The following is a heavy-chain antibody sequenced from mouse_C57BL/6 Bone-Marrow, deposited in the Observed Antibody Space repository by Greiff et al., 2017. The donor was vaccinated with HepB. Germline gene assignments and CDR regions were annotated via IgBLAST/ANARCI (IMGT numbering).Heavy chain of an antibody. Sequence: VQLQQSGPELVKPGASVKISCKASGYAFSSSWMNWVKQRPGKGLEWIGRIYPGDGDTNYNGKFKGKATLTADKSSSTAYMQLSSLTSEDSAVYFCARERYYGSRNYWGQGTTLTVSS. CDR2: IYPGDGDT. CDR3: ARERYYGSRNY. CDR1: GYAFSSSW. V-gene: IGHV1-82*01. J-gene: IGHJ2*01. D-gene: IGHD1-1*01.